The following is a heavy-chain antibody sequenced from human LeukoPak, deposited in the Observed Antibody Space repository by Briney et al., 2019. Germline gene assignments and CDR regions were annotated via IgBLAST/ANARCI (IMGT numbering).Heavy chain of an antibody. CDR3: VPGGWGYSIYFDY. CDR2: ISSNGGST. D-gene: IGHD2-21*01. J-gene: IGHJ4*02. CDR1: GFTFSSYA. Sequence: SGGSRRLSCSASGFTFSSYAMHWVRQAPGKGLEYVSAISSNGGSTYYADSVKGRFAISRDNSKNTLYLQMSSLRAEDTAVYYCVPGGWGYSIYFDYWGQGTLVTVSS. V-gene: IGHV3-64D*06.